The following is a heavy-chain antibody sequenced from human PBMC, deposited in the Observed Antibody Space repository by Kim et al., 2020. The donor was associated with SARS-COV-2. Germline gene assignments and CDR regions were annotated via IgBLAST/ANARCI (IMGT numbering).Heavy chain of an antibody. V-gene: IGHV3-23*01. J-gene: IGHJ4*01. CDR3: AKDGRYTTSWRHFDS. Sequence: GGSLRLSCATSRFSFSSFAMSWVRQAPGKGLEWVSAISGGGSSTNYADSVKGRFTISRDNSKNTLYLQMNSLRAEDKAVYYCAKDGRYTTSWRHFDSWG. CDR1: RFSFSSFA. CDR2: ISGGGSST. D-gene: IGHD6-13*01.